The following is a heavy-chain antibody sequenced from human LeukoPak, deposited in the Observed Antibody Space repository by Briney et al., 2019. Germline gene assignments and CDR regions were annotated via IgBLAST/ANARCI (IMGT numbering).Heavy chain of an antibody. J-gene: IGHJ4*02. V-gene: IGHV3-15*01. CDR1: GFTFSNAW. D-gene: IGHD6-13*01. CDR2: IKSKTDGGTT. Sequence: GGSLRLSCAASGFTFSNAWMSWVRQAPGKGLEWVGRIKSKTDGGTTDYAAPVKGRFTISRDDSKNTLYLQMDSLKTEDRAVYYCTTVSAAGQLDYWGQGTLVTVSS. CDR3: TTVSAAGQLDY.